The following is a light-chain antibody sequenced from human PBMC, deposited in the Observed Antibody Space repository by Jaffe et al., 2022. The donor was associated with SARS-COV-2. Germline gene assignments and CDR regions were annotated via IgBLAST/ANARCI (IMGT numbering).Light chain of an antibody. CDR3: QSYDSSHVI. CDR2: EDN. J-gene: IGLJ2*01. V-gene: IGLV6-57*02. CDR1: SGSIVTNY. Sequence: NFMLTQPHSVSESPGKTVTISCTGSSGSIVTNYVQWYQQRPGSAPTIVIYEDNQRPSGVPDRFSGSIDSSSNSASLTISGLKPEDEADYYCQSYDSSHVIFGGGTKLTVL.